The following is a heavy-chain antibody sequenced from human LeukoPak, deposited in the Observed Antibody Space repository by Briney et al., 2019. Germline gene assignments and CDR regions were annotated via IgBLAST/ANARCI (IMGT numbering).Heavy chain of an antibody. CDR2: IIPIFGTA. CDR3: ARRYSYGPFDY. D-gene: IGHD5-18*01. J-gene: IGHJ4*02. V-gene: IGHV1-69*13. Sequence: GASVTVSYKASAGTFTNYAISWVRQAPGPGLEWMGGIIPIFGTANYAQKFQGRVTITADESTSTAYMELSSLRSEDTAVYYCARRYSYGPFDYWGQGTLVTVSS. CDR1: AGTFTNYA.